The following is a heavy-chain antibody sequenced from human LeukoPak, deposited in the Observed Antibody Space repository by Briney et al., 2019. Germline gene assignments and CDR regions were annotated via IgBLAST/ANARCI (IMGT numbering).Heavy chain of an antibody. CDR3: ARESGAAARFGLDY. CDR2: IIPIFGTA. V-gene: IGHV1-69*13. CDR1: GGTFSSYA. Sequence: SVKVSCKASGGTFSSYAISWVRQAPRQGLEWMGGIIPIFGTANYAQKFQGRVTITADESTSTAYMELSSLRSEDTAVYYCARESGAAARFGLDYWGQGTLVTVSS. J-gene: IGHJ4*02. D-gene: IGHD6-13*01.